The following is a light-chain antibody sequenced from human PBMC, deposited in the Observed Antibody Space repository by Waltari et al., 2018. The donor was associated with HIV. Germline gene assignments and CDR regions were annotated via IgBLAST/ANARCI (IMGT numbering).Light chain of an antibody. V-gene: IGLV2-14*01. CDR2: DVN. J-gene: IGLJ2*01. CDR1: SSDIGSNDY. Sequence: SALTQPASVSGSLGQSITIACFGTSSDIGSNDYVSWYQHHPVKAPQLVMRDVNTPPSGIPFRFSGSKSGTTASLTISGLQAEDEADYYCSSYIASGTILFGGGTKVTVL. CDR3: SSYIASGTIL.